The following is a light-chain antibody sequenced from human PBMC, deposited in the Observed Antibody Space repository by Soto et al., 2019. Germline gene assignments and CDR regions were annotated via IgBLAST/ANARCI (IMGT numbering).Light chain of an antibody. Sequence: DIQMTQSPSSLSASVGDRVTITCQASHDITNYLNWYQHKPGKAPKLLIYGAPNLETGVPSRFSGSGSGTDFTFTISSLQPEDIATYYCQYCDYLPLFGPGTTVDFK. CDR1: HDITNY. CDR2: GAP. J-gene: IGKJ3*01. V-gene: IGKV1-33*01. CDR3: QYCDYLPL.